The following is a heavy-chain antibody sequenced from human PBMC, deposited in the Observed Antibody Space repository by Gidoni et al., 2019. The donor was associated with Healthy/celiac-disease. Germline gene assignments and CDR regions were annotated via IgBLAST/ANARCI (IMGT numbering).Heavy chain of an antibody. CDR1: GFTFSSYA. Sequence: QVQLVESGGGVVQPGRSLRLSCAASGFTFSSYAMHWVRPAPGKGLEWLAVISYDGSNKYYADSVKGRFTISRDNSKNTLYLQMNSLRAEDTAVYYCARDPGKNAFDIWGQGTMVTVSS. CDR2: ISYDGSNK. D-gene: IGHD3-10*01. CDR3: ARDPGKNAFDI. V-gene: IGHV3-30-3*01. J-gene: IGHJ3*02.